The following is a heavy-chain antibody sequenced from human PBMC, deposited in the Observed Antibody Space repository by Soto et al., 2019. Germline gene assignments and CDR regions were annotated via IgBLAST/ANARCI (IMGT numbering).Heavy chain of an antibody. D-gene: IGHD2-21*01. CDR3: GRGETISIFGMDV. J-gene: IGHJ6*02. Sequence: QVQLVQSGAEVKKPGASVKVSCKASGYTFTSHYMHWVRQAPRQGHEWLGIINPSGGATTYAQKFQGRVTMTRDTSTSTVYMELSSLRSEDTSVYYCGRGETISIFGMDVWGQGTTVTVSS. CDR1: GYTFTSHY. CDR2: INPSGGAT. V-gene: IGHV1-46*01.